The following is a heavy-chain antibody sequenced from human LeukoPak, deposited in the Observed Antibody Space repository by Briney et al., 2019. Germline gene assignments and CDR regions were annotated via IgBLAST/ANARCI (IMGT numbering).Heavy chain of an antibody. Sequence: GASVKVSCKASGFTFTSTAVQWVRQARGQRLEWIGWIVVGSGNTNYAQNFQGRVTITRDISTSTAYMELSSLRSDDTAVYYCAAGSYYDFWSGPESDMDVWGKGTTVTVSS. D-gene: IGHD3-3*01. CDR1: GFTFTSTA. CDR2: IVVGSGNT. J-gene: IGHJ6*03. V-gene: IGHV1-58*01. CDR3: AAGSYYDFWSGPESDMDV.